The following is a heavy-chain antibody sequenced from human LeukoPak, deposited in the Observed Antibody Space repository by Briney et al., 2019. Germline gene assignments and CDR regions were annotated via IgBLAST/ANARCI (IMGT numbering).Heavy chain of an antibody. J-gene: IGHJ4*02. CDR1: GFTFSSYS. V-gene: IGHV3-48*01. D-gene: IGHD6-6*01. CDR3: AKEPPRVAARPGY. CDR2: ISSSSSTI. Sequence: QPGGSLRLSCAASGFTFSSYSMNWVRQAPGKGLEWVSYISSSSSTIYYADSVKGRFTISRDNSKNTLYLQMNSLRAEDTAVYYCAKEPPRVAARPGYWGQGTLVTVSS.